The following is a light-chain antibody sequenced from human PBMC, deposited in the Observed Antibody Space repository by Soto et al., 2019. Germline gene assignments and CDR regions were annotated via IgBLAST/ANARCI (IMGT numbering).Light chain of an antibody. J-gene: IGKJ2*01. Sequence: IVLTQSPGTLSLSPGERGTLSCRASQNVSNNYVAWYQQKPGQAPRLLIYDASSRATGIPDRFSGSGSGTDFTLTISRLEPEDFGVYYCQQCAFSPRTFGQGTKLEIK. CDR1: QNVSNNY. V-gene: IGKV3-20*01. CDR2: DAS. CDR3: QQCAFSPRT.